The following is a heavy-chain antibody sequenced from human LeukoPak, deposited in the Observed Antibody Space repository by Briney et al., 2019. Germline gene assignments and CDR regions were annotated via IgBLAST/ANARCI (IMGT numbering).Heavy chain of an antibody. J-gene: IGHJ4*02. V-gene: IGHV3-33*01. CDR1: GFTFSSYG. CDR3: ARDDPPAAGVDY. CDR2: IWYDGSNK. D-gene: IGHD6-13*01. Sequence: GRSLRLSCAASGFTFSSYGMHWVRQAPGKGLEWVAVIWYDGSNKYYADSVKGRFTIPRDNSKNTLYLQMNSLRAEDTAVYYCARDDPPAAGVDYWGQGTLVTVSS.